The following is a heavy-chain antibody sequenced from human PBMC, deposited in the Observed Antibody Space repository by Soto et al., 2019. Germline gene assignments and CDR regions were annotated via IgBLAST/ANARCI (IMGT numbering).Heavy chain of an antibody. CDR3: ARRYSSSFDY. Sequence: PSQTLSLTCTVSGESISSYYWSWIRQPPGKGLEWIGYIYYSGSTNYNPSLKSRVTISVDTSKNQFSLKLSSVTAADTAVYYCARRYSSSFDYWGQGTLVTVSS. CDR1: GESISSYY. D-gene: IGHD6-13*01. CDR2: IYYSGST. V-gene: IGHV4-59*08. J-gene: IGHJ4*02.